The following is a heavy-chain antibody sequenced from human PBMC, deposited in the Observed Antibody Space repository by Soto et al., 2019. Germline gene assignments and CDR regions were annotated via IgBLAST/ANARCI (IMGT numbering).Heavy chain of an antibody. CDR3: AKDRGTCGSGNCYGHFHY. Sequence: PGGSLRLSCAASGFTFRNFGMHWVRQTPDKGLEWVAIIWYDGSNTWHADSVKGRFTISRDNSKNTVFLQMDSLRVEDSAVYYCAKDRGTCGSGNCYGHFHYWGQGTPVTVSS. CDR2: IWYDGSNT. V-gene: IGHV3-33*06. J-gene: IGHJ4*02. CDR1: GFTFRNFG. D-gene: IGHD2-2*01.